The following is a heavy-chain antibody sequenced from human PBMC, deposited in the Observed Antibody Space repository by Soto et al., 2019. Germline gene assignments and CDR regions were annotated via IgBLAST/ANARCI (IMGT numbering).Heavy chain of an antibody. CDR3: ARGERDDYYGSGSYNKGYYFDY. CDR1: GGSISSSSYY. Sequence: SETLSLTCTVSGGSISSSSYYWGWIRQPPGKGLEWIGEINHSGSTNYNPSLKSRVTISVDTSKNQFSLKLSPVTAADTAVYYCARGERDDYYGSGSYNKGYYFDYWGQGTLVTVSS. D-gene: IGHD3-10*01. V-gene: IGHV4-39*07. CDR2: INHSGST. J-gene: IGHJ4*02.